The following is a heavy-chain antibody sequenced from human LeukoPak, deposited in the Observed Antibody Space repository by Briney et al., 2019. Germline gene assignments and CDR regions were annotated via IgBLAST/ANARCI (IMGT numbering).Heavy chain of an antibody. CDR1: GYTFTGYY. V-gene: IGHV1-2*02. CDR3: ARVSTGGSYPNWFDP. J-gene: IGHJ5*02. Sequence: ASVKVSCKASGYTFTGYYMHWVRQAPGQGLEWRGWINPNSGGTNYVQKFQGRVTMTSDTSISTAYMELSRLRSDDTAVYYCARVSTGGSYPNWFDPSGQGTLVTVSS. CDR2: INPNSGGT. D-gene: IGHD1-26*01.